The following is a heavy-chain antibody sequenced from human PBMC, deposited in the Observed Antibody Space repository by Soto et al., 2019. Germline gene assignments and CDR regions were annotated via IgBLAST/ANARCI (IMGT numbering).Heavy chain of an antibody. CDR1: GDSVSSNSAA. J-gene: IGHJ4*02. Sequence: PSQTLSLTCXISGDSVSSNSAAWNWIRQSPSRGLEWLGRTYYKSKWYNDYAVSVKGRITINPDTSKNHFSLQLNSVTPEDTAVYYCARQNMGTIFGVVVIPHFDYWGQGTLVTVSS. CDR2: TYYKSKWYN. CDR3: ARQNMGTIFGVVVIPHFDY. D-gene: IGHD3-3*01. V-gene: IGHV6-1*01.